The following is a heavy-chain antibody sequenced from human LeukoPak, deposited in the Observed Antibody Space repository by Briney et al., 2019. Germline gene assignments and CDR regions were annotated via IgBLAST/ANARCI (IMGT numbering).Heavy chain of an antibody. CDR1: GGTFSSYA. Sequence: ASVKVSCKASGGTFSSYAISWVRQAPGQGLEWMGGIIPIFGTANYAQKFQGRVTITADESTSTAYMELSSLRSEDTAVYYCARVEDIVVVPAAANPTLNYYYYGMDVWGQGTTVTVSS. CDR2: IIPIFGTA. J-gene: IGHJ6*02. V-gene: IGHV1-69*01. CDR3: ARVEDIVVVPAAANPTLNYYYYGMDV. D-gene: IGHD2-2*01.